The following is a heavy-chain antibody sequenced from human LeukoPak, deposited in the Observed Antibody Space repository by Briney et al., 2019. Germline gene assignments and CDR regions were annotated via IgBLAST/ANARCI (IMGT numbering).Heavy chain of an antibody. CDR2: IYHSGST. Sequence: SETLSLTCTVSGYSISSGYYWGWIRQPPGKGREWIGSIYHSGSTYYNPSLKSRVTISVDTSKNQFSLKLSSVTAADTAVYYCARESRTYYYDSSGSRHFDYWGQGTLVTVSS. CDR1: GYSISSGYY. D-gene: IGHD3-22*01. J-gene: IGHJ4*02. CDR3: ARESRTYYYDSSGSRHFDY. V-gene: IGHV4-38-2*02.